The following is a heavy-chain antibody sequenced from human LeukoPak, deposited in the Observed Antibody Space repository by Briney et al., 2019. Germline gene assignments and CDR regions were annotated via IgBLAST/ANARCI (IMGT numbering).Heavy chain of an antibody. D-gene: IGHD1-1*01. CDR2: IYYSGST. Sequence: SSETLSLTCTVSGGSISSYYWSWIRQPPGKGLEWIGYIYYSGSTNYNPSLKSRVTISVDTSKNQFSLKLSSVTAADTAVYYCARDIGERGDYWGQGTLVTVSS. CDR1: GGSISSYY. CDR3: ARDIGERGDY. V-gene: IGHV4-59*12. J-gene: IGHJ4*02.